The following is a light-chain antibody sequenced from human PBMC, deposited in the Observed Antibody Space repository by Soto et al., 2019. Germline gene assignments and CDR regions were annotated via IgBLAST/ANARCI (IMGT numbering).Light chain of an antibody. J-gene: IGKJ1*01. V-gene: IGKV3-20*01. CDR1: QSVSSNY. CDR2: DVS. Sequence: ETVLTQSPGTLSLSPGERATLSCRSSQSVSSNYLAWYQQKPGQAPRLLIYDVSSRTTGIPDRFSGSGSGTDFTLTISRLEPEDCAMYYCQQDGSSPTFGQGTKVEIK. CDR3: QQDGSSPT.